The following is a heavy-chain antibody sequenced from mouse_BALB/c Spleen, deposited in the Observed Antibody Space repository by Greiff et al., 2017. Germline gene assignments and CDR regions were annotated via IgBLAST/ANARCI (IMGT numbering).Heavy chain of an antibody. CDR1: GFNIKDTY. CDR3: AREGESTMITPLAY. V-gene: IGHV14-3*02. CDR2: IDPANGNT. D-gene: IGHD2-4*01. J-gene: IGHJ3*01. Sequence: VQLQQSGAELVKPGASVKLSCTASGFNIKDTYMHWVKQRPEQGLEWIGRIDPANGNTKYDPKFQGKATITADTSSNTAYLQLSSLTSEDTAVYYCAREGESTMITPLAYWGQGTLVTVSA.